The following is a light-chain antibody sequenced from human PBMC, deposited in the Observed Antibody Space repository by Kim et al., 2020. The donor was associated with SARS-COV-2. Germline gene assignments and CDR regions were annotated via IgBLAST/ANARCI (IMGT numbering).Light chain of an antibody. CDR3: QVWDGNTDHYV. CDR1: DIGSKS. J-gene: IGLJ1*01. V-gene: IGLV3-21*01. Sequence: SSELTQPPSVSVAPGKTARITCGGNDIGSKSVHWYQQRTGQAPVLVISYDSDRPSGIPERFSGSNSGSPATLTISRVEAGDEADYYCQVWDGNTDHYVFGTGTKVTVL. CDR2: YDS.